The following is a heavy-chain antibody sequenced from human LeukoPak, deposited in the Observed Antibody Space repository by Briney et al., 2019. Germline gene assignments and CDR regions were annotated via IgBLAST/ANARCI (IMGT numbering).Heavy chain of an antibody. CDR1: GGSISSSSHY. V-gene: IGHV4-39*01. CDR2: IYYSGST. Sequence: PSETLSLTCTVSGGSISSSSHYWAWIRQSPGTGLEWIGSIYYSGSTYYNPSLNSRATISVDTSKNQISLKVSSVTAADSALYFCARQRTSGSASNLRVAQIDSWGQGTLVTVSS. CDR3: ARQRTSGSASNLRVAQIDS. D-gene: IGHD3-3*01. J-gene: IGHJ4*02.